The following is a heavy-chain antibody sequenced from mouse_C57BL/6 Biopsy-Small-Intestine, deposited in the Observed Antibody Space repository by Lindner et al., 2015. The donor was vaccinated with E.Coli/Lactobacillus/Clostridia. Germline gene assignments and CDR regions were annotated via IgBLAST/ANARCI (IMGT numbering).Heavy chain of an antibody. V-gene: IGHV1-82*01. CDR2: IYPGDEDT. Sequence: VQLQESGPELVKPGPSVKISCRASGYAFSRSWMNWVKQRPGKGLEWIGRIYPGDEDTNYNGKFKGKATLTADKSSNTAYMQLSSLTSEDSAVYFCARSKLGREDLWGQGTTLTVSS. CDR3: ARSKLGREDL. CDR1: GYAFSRSW. J-gene: IGHJ2*01. D-gene: IGHD4-1*01.